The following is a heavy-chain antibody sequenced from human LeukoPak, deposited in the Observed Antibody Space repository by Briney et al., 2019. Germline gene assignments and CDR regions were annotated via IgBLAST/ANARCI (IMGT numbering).Heavy chain of an antibody. CDR3: ARGGSLGYGNYGIPNY. J-gene: IGHJ4*02. D-gene: IGHD4-17*01. Sequence: GGSVKVSCKASGYTFTNYYMHWVRQAPGQGLEWMGIINPSSGSTNYAQKFQGRITMTRDTSTSTVYMEVSSLRSEDTAVYYCARGGSLGYGNYGIPNYWGQGTLVIVSS. CDR1: GYTFTNYY. CDR2: INPSSGST. V-gene: IGHV1-46*01.